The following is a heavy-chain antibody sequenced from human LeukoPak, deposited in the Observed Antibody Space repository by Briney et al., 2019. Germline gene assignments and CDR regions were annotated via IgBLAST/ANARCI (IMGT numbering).Heavy chain of an antibody. CDR3: ARDGGYNWNDRDAFDI. V-gene: IGHV1-69*05. CDR2: IIPIFGTA. Sequence: GASVKVSCKASGGTFSSYAISWVRQAPGQGLEWMGGIIPIFGTANYAQKFQGRVTITTDESTSTAYMELSSLRSEDTAVYYCARDGGYNWNDRDAFDIWGQGTMVTVSS. CDR1: GGTFSSYA. J-gene: IGHJ3*02. D-gene: IGHD1-20*01.